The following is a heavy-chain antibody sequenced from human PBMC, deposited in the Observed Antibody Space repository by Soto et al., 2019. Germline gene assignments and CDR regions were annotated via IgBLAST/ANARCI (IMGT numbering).Heavy chain of an antibody. J-gene: IGHJ4*02. D-gene: IGHD1-26*01. CDR2: MSSDGSKI. CDR3: AKDEGVGGNLGLFDY. V-gene: IGHV3-30*18. CDR1: GFDFTYYA. Sequence: QVQLVESGGGAVQPGESLRLSCVASGFDFTYYAMHWVRQAPGKGLESVAVMSSDGSKIHHTDSVKGRFTISRDNTKNTLYLQMNSLRKEYTAVYFCAKDEGVGGNLGLFDYWGQGTLVSVSS.